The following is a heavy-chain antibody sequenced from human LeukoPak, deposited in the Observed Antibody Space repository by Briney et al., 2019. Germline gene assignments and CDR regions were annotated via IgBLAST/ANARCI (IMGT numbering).Heavy chain of an antibody. CDR3: ARGLRYFDWLLGDAFDI. CDR2: IYYSGST. CDR1: GGSISSGGYY. Sequence: PSQTLSLTCTVSGGSISSGGYYWSWIRQHPGKGLEWIGYIYYSGSTNYNPSLKSRVTISVDTSKNQFSLKLSSVTAADTAVYYCARGLRYFDWLLGDAFDIWGQGTMVTVSS. D-gene: IGHD3-9*01. J-gene: IGHJ3*02. V-gene: IGHV4-61*08.